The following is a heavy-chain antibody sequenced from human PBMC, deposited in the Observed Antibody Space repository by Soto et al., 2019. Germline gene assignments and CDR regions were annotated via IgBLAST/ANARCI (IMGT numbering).Heavy chain of an antibody. Sequence: EVQLLESGGGLVQPGGSLRLSCAASGFTFTDYALSWVRQAPGKGLEWVGTISGIGGSTYLADSVKGRLSISRDNSKNTMSLLMNRLRAEDTAVYFCARGSSGYISSWYYFDYWGRGTLVTVSS. CDR2: ISGIGGST. J-gene: IGHJ4*02. V-gene: IGHV3-23*01. CDR3: ARGSSGYISSWYYFDY. CDR1: GFTFTDYA. D-gene: IGHD6-13*01.